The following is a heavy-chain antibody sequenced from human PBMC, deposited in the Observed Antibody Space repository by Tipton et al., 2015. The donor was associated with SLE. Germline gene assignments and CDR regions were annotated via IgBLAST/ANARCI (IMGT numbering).Heavy chain of an antibody. J-gene: IGHJ6*02. V-gene: IGHV1-3*01. CDR2: INAGNGNT. D-gene: IGHD3-9*01. CDR3: ARVLTDYYGMDV. Sequence: QSGAEVKKPGASVKVSCKASGYTFSDYHLHWVRQAPGQRLEWMGWINAGNGNTKYSQKFQGRVTITRDTSASTAYMELSSLRSEDTAVYYCARVLTDYYGMDVWGQGTTVTVSS. CDR1: GYTFSDYH.